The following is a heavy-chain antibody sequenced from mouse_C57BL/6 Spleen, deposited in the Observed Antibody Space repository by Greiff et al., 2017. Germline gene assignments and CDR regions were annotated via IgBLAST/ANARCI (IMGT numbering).Heavy chain of an antibody. CDR2: ISYDGSN. CDR3: AREYGNCWYIDV. V-gene: IGHV3-6*01. J-gene: IGHJ1*03. CDR1: GYSITSGYY. Sequence: EVQRVESGPGLVKPSQSLSLTCSVTGYSITSGYYWNWIRQSPGNKLEWMGYISYDGSNNYNPYLKNTISITHDTSKNQFLLKLNSFTAEDTATYYCAREYGNCWYIDVWGTGTTVTVSS. D-gene: IGHD2-1*01.